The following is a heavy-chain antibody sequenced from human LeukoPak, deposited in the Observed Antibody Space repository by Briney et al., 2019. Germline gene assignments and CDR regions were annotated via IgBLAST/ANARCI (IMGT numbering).Heavy chain of an antibody. Sequence: ASVKVSCKASGYTFTSYGISRVRQAPGQGLEWMGWISAYNGNTNYAQKLQGRVTMTTDTSTSTAYMELRSLRSDDTAVYYCARETITMVRGVMIHGYFDYWGQGTLVTVSS. J-gene: IGHJ4*02. V-gene: IGHV1-18*01. CDR3: ARETITMVRGVMIHGYFDY. CDR2: ISAYNGNT. CDR1: GYTFTSYG. D-gene: IGHD3-10*01.